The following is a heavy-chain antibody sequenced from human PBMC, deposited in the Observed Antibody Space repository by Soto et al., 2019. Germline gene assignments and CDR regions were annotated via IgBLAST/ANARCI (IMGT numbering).Heavy chain of an antibody. CDR2: INHSGST. J-gene: IGHJ6*02. Sequence: PSETLSLTCAFYGGSFSGYYWSLIRQPPGKGLEWIGEINHSGSTNYNPSLKSRVTISVDTSKNQFSLKLSSVTAADTAVYYCARGRHILTGYYGYYYYGMDVWGQGTTVTVSS. V-gene: IGHV4-34*01. CDR1: GGSFSGYY. D-gene: IGHD3-9*01. CDR3: ARGRHILTGYYGYYYYGMDV.